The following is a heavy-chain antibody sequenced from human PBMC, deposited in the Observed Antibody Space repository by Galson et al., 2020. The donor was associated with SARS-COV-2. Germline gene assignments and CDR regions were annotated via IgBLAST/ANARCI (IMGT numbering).Heavy chain of an antibody. V-gene: IGHV4-31*03. J-gene: IGHJ6*02. CDR3: ARDPRYYYGSENYYGMDV. CDR2: IYYSGST. CDR1: GGSISSGGYY. D-gene: IGHD3-10*01. Sequence: SETLSLTCTVSGGSISSGGYYWSWICQHPGKGLEWIGYIYYSGSTYYNPSLKSRVTISVDTSKNQFSLKLSSVTAADTAVYYCARDPRYYYGSENYYGMDVWGQGTTVTVSS.